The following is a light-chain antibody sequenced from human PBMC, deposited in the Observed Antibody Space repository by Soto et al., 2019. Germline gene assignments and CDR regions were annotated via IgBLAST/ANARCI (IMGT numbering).Light chain of an antibody. CDR3: AAWDATLNGL. CDR1: SSNIGSNT. CDR2: SNN. J-gene: IGLJ2*01. V-gene: IGLV1-44*01. Sequence: QSVLTQPPSASGTPGQRVTISCSGSSSNIGSNTVNWYQQVPGTAPKLLIYSNNQRPSGVPDRFSGPKSGTSASLAISGLQSEDEADYYCAAWDATLNGLFGGGTKLTVL.